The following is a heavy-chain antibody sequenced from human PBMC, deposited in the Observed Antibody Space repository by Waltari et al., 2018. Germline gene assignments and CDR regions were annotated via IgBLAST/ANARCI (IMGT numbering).Heavy chain of an antibody. D-gene: IGHD1-26*01. V-gene: IGHV3-23*01. CDR2: ISGNGRDT. J-gene: IGHJ4*02. CDR1: GFTFKNYA. Sequence: EVQLLESGGGLVQPGGSLRLSCAASGFTFKNYAMTWVRQSPGKGLEWVSAISGNGRDTFYVDSVRGRFTISRDNSRNMFYLQMSSLRVEDTAVYYCAKVPNSGNYYYFDYWGQGTLVTVSS. CDR3: AKVPNSGNYYYFDY.